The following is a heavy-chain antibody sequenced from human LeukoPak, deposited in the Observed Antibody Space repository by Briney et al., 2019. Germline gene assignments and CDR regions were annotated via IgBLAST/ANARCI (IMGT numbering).Heavy chain of an antibody. Sequence: SETLSLTCTVSGGSISNYYWSWLRQPPGKGLEWIGYIYYSGGTNYNPSFKSRVAISVDTSKDQFSLKLSSVTAADTAVYYCARGPQATVTEDYWGQGTLVTVSS. V-gene: IGHV4-59*12. CDR3: ARGPQATVTEDY. J-gene: IGHJ4*02. CDR2: IYYSGGT. CDR1: GGSISNYY. D-gene: IGHD4-17*01.